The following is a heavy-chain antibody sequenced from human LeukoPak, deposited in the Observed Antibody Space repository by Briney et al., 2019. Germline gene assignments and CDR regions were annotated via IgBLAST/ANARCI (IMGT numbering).Heavy chain of an antibody. V-gene: IGHV3-48*01. CDR2: IRSSSSTI. J-gene: IGHJ6*02. Sequence: GGSLRLSCAASGFTFSSYSINWVRQAPGKGLEWVSYIRSSSSTIYYADSVKGRFTISRDNAKNSLYLQMNSLRAEDTAVYYCARVNYDFWSGYSFKEDYYYYYGMDVWGQGTTVTVSS. CDR3: ARVNYDFWSGYSFKEDYYYYYGMDV. D-gene: IGHD3-3*01. CDR1: GFTFSSYS.